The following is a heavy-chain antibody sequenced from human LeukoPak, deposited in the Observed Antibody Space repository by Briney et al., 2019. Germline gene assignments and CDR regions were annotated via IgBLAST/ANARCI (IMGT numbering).Heavy chain of an antibody. V-gene: IGHV4-34*01. CDR3: ARGFSVTSYFDY. CDR1: GGSFSGYY. CDR2: INHSGST. Sequence: SETLSRTCAVYGGSFSGYYWSWIRQPPGKGLEWIGEINHSGSTNYNPSLKSRVTISVDTSKNQFSLKLSSVTAADTAVYYCARGFSVTSYFDYWGQGTLVTVSS. D-gene: IGHD5-18*01. J-gene: IGHJ4*02.